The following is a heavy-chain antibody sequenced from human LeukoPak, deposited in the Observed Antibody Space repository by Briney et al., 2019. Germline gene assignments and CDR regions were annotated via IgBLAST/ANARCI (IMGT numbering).Heavy chain of an antibody. V-gene: IGHV3-21*01. J-gene: IGHJ4*02. Sequence: GGSLRLSCAASGFTFSRYSMNWVRQAPGKGLEWVSFISGNSAYIYYADSVKGRFTISRDNAKNSLYLQMNSLRAEDTAVYYCARGEYGSGSYHIDYWGQGTLVTVSS. CDR1: GFTFSRYS. D-gene: IGHD3-10*01. CDR3: ARGEYGSGSYHIDY. CDR2: ISGNSAYI.